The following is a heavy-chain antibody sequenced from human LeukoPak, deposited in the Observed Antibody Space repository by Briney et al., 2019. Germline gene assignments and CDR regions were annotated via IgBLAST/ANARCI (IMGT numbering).Heavy chain of an antibody. J-gene: IGHJ5*02. CDR2: ISPFNGRT. CDR1: GYTFTSYD. CDR3: ARALTYNWNDAVDP. D-gene: IGHD1-1*01. V-gene: IGHV1-18*01. Sequence: ASVKVSCKASGYTFTSYDINWFRQAPGQGLEWLGWISPFNGRTHYPHNLQDRLTMTTDTSSNTAYMDLRSLTSNDTAVYYCARALTYNWNDAVDPWGQGTLVTVSS.